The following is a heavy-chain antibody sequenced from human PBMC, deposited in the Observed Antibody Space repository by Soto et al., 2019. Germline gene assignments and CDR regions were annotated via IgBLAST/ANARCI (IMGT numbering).Heavy chain of an antibody. D-gene: IGHD6-13*01. CDR3: ARDLGSSSWYDWFDP. CDR1: GFTFSSYW. CDR2: IKQDGSEK. J-gene: IGHJ5*02. V-gene: IGHV3-7*03. Sequence: GSLRLSCAASGFTFSSYWMSWVRQAPGKGLEWVANIKQDGSEKYYVDSVKGRFTISRDNAKNSLYLQMNSLRAEDTAVYYCARDLGSSSWYDWFDPWGQGTLVTVSS.